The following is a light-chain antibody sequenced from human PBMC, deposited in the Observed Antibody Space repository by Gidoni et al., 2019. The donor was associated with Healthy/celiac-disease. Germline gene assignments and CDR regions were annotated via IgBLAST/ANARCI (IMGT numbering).Light chain of an antibody. CDR2: DAS. Sequence: DIQMTQSPSSLSASVGDRVTITCQASQDIRNYLNWYQQKPGKAPKLLIYDASNLETGVTSRFSGSGSGTDFTFTISSLQPEEMATYYCQQYDNLPLTFGGGTKVEIK. J-gene: IGKJ4*01. V-gene: IGKV1-33*01. CDR1: QDIRNY. CDR3: QQYDNLPLT.